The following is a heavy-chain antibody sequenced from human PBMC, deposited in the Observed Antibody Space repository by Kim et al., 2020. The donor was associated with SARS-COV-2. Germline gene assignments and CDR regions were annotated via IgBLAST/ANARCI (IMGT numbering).Heavy chain of an antibody. CDR1: GYTFTSYY. V-gene: IGHV1-46*01. J-gene: IGHJ4*02. CDR3: ATSVLGELWFGELPPFDY. Sequence: ASVKVSCKASGYTFTSYYMHWVRQAPGQGLEWMGIINPSGGSTSYAQKFQGRVTMTRDTSTSTVYMELSSLRSEDTAVYYCATSVLGELWFGELPPFDYWGQGTLVTVSS. D-gene: IGHD3-10*01. CDR2: INPSGGST.